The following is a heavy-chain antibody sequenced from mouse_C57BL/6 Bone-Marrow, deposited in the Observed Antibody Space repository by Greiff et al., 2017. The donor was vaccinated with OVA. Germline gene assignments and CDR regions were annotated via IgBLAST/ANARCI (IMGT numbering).Heavy chain of an antibody. V-gene: IGHV1-42*01. J-gene: IGHJ4*01. CDR3: AKGGCYGSSVWDY. CDR1: GYSFTGYY. D-gene: IGHD1-1*01. CDR2: INPSTGGT. Sequence: VQLQQSGPELVKPGASVKISCKASGYSFTGYYMNWVKQSPEKSLEWIGEINPSTGGTTYNQKFKAKATLTVDKSSSTAYMQLKSLTSEDSAVYYCAKGGCYGSSVWDYWGQGTSVTVSS.